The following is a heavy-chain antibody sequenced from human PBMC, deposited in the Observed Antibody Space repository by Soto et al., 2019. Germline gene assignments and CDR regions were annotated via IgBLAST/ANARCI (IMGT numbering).Heavy chain of an antibody. V-gene: IGHV4-34*01. CDR1: GGSFSGYY. D-gene: IGHD2-15*01. CDR2: INHSGST. J-gene: IGHJ6*02. CDR3: ARARYCSGGRCYSPFYGMDV. Sequence: QVQLQQWGAGLLKPSETLSLTCAVYGGSFSGYYWSWIRQPPGKGLEWIGEINHSGSTNYNPSLKSRVTISVDTSKNQFSLKLSSVTAADTAVYYCARARYCSGGRCYSPFYGMDVWGQGTTVTVSS.